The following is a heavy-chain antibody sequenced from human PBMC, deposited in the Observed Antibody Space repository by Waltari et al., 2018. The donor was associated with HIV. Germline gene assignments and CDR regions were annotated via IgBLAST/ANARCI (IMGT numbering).Heavy chain of an antibody. J-gene: IGHJ4*02. Sequence: QVQLQESGPGLLKPSQTLSLTCTVADGSISSASYYWTWIRQSGGKGLEWIGRIYTSGSTSYSPSLKSRVSISIDMSRNQFSLKLTSVTAADTAVYYCAIDDLGSGWFFDYWGPGTLVTVSS. CDR1: DGSISSASYY. CDR2: IYTSGST. V-gene: IGHV4-61*02. D-gene: IGHD6-19*01. CDR3: AIDDLGSGWFFDY.